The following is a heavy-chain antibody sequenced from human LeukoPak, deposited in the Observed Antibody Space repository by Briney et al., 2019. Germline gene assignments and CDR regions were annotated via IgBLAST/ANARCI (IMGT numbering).Heavy chain of an antibody. J-gene: IGHJ1*01. CDR1: GHPFVGYY. V-gene: IGHV1-2*02. D-gene: IGHD5-12*01. CDR3: AREYSATEH. Sequence: ASVSVFCKASGHPFVGYYLHWAPDAPGQGLEWMAWIDPYTGNTHYAQKSQGRITVTRDTSISATYMELSWLTSDDTALYYCAREYSATEHWGQGTLVTVSS. CDR2: IDPYTGNT.